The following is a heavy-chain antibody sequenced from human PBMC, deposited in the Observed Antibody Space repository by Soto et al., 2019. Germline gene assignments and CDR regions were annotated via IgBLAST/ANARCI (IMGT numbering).Heavy chain of an antibody. CDR3: ARIEIEDDFWSGYPRSYKFDY. CDR2: IFSNDEK. D-gene: IGHD3-3*01. Sequence: QVTLKESGPVLVKPTETLTLTCTVSGFSLSNARMGVSWIRQPPGKALEWLAHIFSNDEKSYSTSLKSRLTISMDTSKSQVVLTMTNMDPVDTATYYCARIEIEDDFWSGYPRSYKFDYWGQGTLVTVSS. J-gene: IGHJ4*02. V-gene: IGHV2-26*01. CDR1: GFSLSNARMG.